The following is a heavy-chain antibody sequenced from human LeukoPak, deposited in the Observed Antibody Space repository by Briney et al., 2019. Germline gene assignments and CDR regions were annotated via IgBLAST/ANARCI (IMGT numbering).Heavy chain of an antibody. CDR3: ASVSWILEWLFQFDY. CDR2: MSYDGSNE. CDR1: GFTFSDYA. J-gene: IGHJ4*02. Sequence: QVQLVESGGGVVQPGRSLRLSCLASGFTFSDYAMHWVRQAPGKGLEWVTFMSYDGSNEYYADSVKGRFTISRDNSKNTLYLQMNSLRPEDTGVYYCASVSWILEWLFQFDYWGQGTLVTVSS. D-gene: IGHD3-3*01. V-gene: IGHV3-30-3*01.